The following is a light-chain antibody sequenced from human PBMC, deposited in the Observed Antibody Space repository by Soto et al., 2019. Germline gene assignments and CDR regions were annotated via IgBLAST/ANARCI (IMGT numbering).Light chain of an antibody. CDR3: SSFTSSSTDV. CDR2: DVS. CDR1: SSDVGRYNY. Sequence: QSALTQPASVSGSPGQSITISCTGTSSDVGRYNYVSWYQQHPGKAPKLTIYDVSNRPSGVSSRFSGSKSGNTASLTISGLQAEDEADYSCSSFTSSSTDVFGAGTKLTVL. V-gene: IGLV2-14*01. J-gene: IGLJ1*01.